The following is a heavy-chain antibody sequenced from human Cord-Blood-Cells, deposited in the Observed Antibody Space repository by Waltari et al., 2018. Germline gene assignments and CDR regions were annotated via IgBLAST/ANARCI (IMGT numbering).Heavy chain of an antibody. CDR1: GGSISSSSYY. CDR2: IYYSGST. CDR3: ARLAGIGVVIFYWYFDL. V-gene: IGHV4-39*01. D-gene: IGHD3-3*01. Sequence: QLQLQESGPGLVKPSEPLSLTCTVSGGSISSSSYYWGWIRQPPGKGLEWIGSIYYSGSTYYNPSLKSRVTISVDTSKNQFSLKLSSVIAADTAVYYCARLAGIGVVIFYWYFDLWGRGTLVTVSS. J-gene: IGHJ2*01.